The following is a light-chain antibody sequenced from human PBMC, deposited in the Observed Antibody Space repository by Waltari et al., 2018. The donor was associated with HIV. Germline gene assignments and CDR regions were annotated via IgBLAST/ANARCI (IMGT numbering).Light chain of an antibody. CDR3: YSTDSSGNHSDV. CDR2: EDS. CDR1: ALPKKY. V-gene: IGLV3-10*01. Sequence: SYELTQPPSVSVSPGQTARITCSGDALPKKYPYWYQQKSGQAPVLVIYEDSKRPSGIPGRFSGSSSGTMATLTISGAQVEDEADYYCYSTDSSGNHSDVFGTGTKVTVL. J-gene: IGLJ1*01.